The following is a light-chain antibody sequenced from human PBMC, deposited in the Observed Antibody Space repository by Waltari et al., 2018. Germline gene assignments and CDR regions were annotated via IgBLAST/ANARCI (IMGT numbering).Light chain of an antibody. CDR3: SSYAGRTTV. J-gene: IGLJ1*01. Sequence: QSALTQPASVSGSPGQSITISCTGSSSGVGTNNLGSWYQHHPDKVPKLILYEGTKRPSGISDRCSGSKSGNTASLTISGLQAEDEADYYCSSYAGRTTVFGTGTKVCVL. CDR1: SSGVGTNNL. CDR2: EGT. V-gene: IGLV2-23*03.